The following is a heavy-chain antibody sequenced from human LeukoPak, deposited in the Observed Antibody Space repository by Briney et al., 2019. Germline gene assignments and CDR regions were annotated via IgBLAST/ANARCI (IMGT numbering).Heavy chain of an antibody. J-gene: IGHJ4*02. Sequence: SVKVSCKASGGTFSSYAISWVRQAPGQGLEWMGGITPIFGTANYAQTFQGRVTITADKSTSTAYMELSSLRSEDTAVYYCAREGGSSGWYFDYWGQGTLVTVSS. CDR2: ITPIFGTA. D-gene: IGHD6-19*01. V-gene: IGHV1-69*06. CDR3: AREGGSSGWYFDY. CDR1: GGTFSSYA.